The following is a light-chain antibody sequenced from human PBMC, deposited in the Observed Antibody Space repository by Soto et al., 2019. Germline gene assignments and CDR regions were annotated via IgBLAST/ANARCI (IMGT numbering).Light chain of an antibody. Sequence: PGERAPLSCRASQSVSNYLAWYQQKPGQAPRLLIYGASRRATGIPDRFTGSGSGTDFTLTISRLEPEDFAVYYCQQYGTFPWTFGQGTKVDIK. V-gene: IGKV3-20*01. CDR1: QSVSNY. CDR3: QQYGTFPWT. CDR2: GAS. J-gene: IGKJ1*01.